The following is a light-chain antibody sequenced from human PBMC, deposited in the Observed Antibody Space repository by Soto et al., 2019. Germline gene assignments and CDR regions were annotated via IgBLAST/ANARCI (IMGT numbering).Light chain of an antibody. Sequence: EILLTQSPATLSLSPGERATLSCRASQSGSSYLAWYQQQPGQAHRLIIYGASNRATGVSARFSGSGSGTEFTLTISSLQSEDFAVYYCQQYHYWWTFGQGTKVDIK. CDR3: QQYHYWWT. CDR2: GAS. J-gene: IGKJ1*01. V-gene: IGKV3-15*01. CDR1: QSGSSY.